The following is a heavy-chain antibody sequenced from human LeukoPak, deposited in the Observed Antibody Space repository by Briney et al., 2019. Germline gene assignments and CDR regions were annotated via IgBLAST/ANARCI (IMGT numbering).Heavy chain of an antibody. CDR1: GGSISSYY. J-gene: IGHJ3*02. V-gene: IGHV4-59*08. CDR2: IYYSGST. Sequence: SETLSLTCTVSGGSISSYYWSWIRQPPGKGLEWIGYIYYSGSTNYNPSLKSRVTISVDTSKNQFSLKLSSVTAADTAVYYCARLRSLGAFDIWGQGTMVTVSS. CDR3: ARLRSLGAFDI. D-gene: IGHD3-10*01.